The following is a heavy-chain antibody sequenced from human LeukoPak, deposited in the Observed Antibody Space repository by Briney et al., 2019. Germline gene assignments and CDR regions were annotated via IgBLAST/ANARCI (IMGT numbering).Heavy chain of an antibody. V-gene: IGHV3-23*01. Sequence: GGSLRLSCAASGFTFSSYAKSWVRQAPGKGLEWVSAISSSGDSTYYADSVKGRFTISRDNSKKMLYLQMNSPRAEDTARYYCAKGVDDILLWFGELLSCAFDIWGQGTMVTVSS. J-gene: IGHJ3*02. CDR1: GFTFSSYA. CDR3: AKGVDDILLWFGELLSCAFDI. D-gene: IGHD3-10*01. CDR2: ISSSGDST.